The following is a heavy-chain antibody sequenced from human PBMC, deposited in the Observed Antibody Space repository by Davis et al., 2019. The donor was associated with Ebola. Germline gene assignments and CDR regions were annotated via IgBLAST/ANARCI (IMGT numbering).Heavy chain of an antibody. V-gene: IGHV3-23*01. CDR2: ISGSGGST. J-gene: IGHJ4*02. CDR3: VPGTWI. Sequence: PGGSLKPSCPPSGSTFRDEARSWVRQPPGKGLEWVSAISGSGGSTYYADSVKGRFTISRDNSKNTLYLQMNTLRVEDTAIYYCVPGTWIRGQGTLVTVSS. CDR1: GSTFRDEA. D-gene: IGHD5-18*01.